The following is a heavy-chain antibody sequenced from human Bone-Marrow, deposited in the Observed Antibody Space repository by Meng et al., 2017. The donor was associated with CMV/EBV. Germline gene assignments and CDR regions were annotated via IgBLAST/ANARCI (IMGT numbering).Heavy chain of an antibody. D-gene: IGHD3-22*01. V-gene: IGHV1-18*01. Sequence: LVESGAELSKPGGAVKVHCMASGYTFSNFGFTWVRQDPGQGLEWMGWISAYSGNTHYEQKFQGRVTMTTDTSTNTAYMDLRSLRSDDTAVYFCARVVDGYYDSSGYYYFDYWGQGTLVTVSS. CDR3: ARVVDGYYDSSGYYYFDY. CDR2: ISAYSGNT. J-gene: IGHJ4*02. CDR1: GYTFSNFG.